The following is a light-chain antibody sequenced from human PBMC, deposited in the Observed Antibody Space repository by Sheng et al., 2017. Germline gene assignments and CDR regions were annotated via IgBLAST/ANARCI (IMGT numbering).Light chain of an antibody. Sequence: SYDLTQSPSVSVSPGQTASITCSGDKLGDRYASWYQQKPGQSPVLVIYQDSKRPSGIPERFSGSHSGNTATLTISGTQAMDEADYYCQAWDSSHVVFGGGTKLTVL. J-gene: IGLJ2*01. CDR2: QDS. CDR1: KLGDRY. CDR3: QAWDSSHVV. V-gene: IGLV3-1*01.